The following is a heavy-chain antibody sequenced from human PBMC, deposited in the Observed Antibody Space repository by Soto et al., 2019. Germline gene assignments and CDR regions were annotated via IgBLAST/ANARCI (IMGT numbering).Heavy chain of an antibody. D-gene: IGHD3-22*01. CDR3: AKDEYYYSRSGYYIFDS. Sequence: GGSLRLSCVASGFTFSDYYMNWVRQAPGKGPEWVADITSNSSHTNYADSVKGRFTISRDNAKNTLYLQMNSLRPEDTAVYYCAKDEYYYSRSGYYIFDSWGQGTLVTVSS. J-gene: IGHJ4*02. V-gene: IGHV3-11*06. CDR1: GFTFSDYY. CDR2: ITSNSSHT.